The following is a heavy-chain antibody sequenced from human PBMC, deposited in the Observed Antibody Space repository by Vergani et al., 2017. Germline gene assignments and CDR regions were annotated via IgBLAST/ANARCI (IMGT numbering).Heavy chain of an antibody. CDR1: GFTFSNYG. J-gene: IGHJ5*02. Sequence: QVQLVESGGGVVQPGRSLRLSCKASGFTFSNYGMHWVRQAPGKGLEWVAVIIYDGSNEYYADSVKGRFSISRDNSKNTLYLQMTSLRAEDTALYYCAKDLGTSSGGGWFDPWGQGTLVTVSS. V-gene: IGHV3-30*18. CDR2: IIYDGSNE. D-gene: IGHD6-6*01. CDR3: AKDLGTSSGGGWFDP.